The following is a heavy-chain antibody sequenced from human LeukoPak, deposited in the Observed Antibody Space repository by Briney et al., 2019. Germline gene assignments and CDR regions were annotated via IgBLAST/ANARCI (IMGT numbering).Heavy chain of an antibody. Sequence: GGSLRLSCAAPGFTFSSYWMSWVRQAPGKGREWGANIKQDGSEKYYVDSVKGRFTLSRDNAKNSLYLQMNSLRAEDTAVYYCARDRSRPYGFDYWGQGTLVTVSS. CDR3: ARDRSRPYGFDY. J-gene: IGHJ4*02. CDR1: GFTFSSYW. D-gene: IGHD4-17*01. CDR2: IKQDGSEK. V-gene: IGHV3-7*01.